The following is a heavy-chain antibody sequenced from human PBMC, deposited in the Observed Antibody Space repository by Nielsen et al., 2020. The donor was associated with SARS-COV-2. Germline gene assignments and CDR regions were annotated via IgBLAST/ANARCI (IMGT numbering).Heavy chain of an antibody. Sequence: ESLKISCAVYGGSFSGYYWSWIRQPPGKGLEWIGSIYYSGSTYYNPSLKSRVTISVDTSKNQFSLKLSSVTAADTAVYYCASGRYCSGGSCYSTGRYYGMDVWGQGTTVTVSS. CDR1: GGSFSGYY. CDR3: ASGRYCSGGSCYSTGRYYGMDV. J-gene: IGHJ6*02. V-gene: IGHV4-34*01. D-gene: IGHD2-15*01. CDR2: IYYSGST.